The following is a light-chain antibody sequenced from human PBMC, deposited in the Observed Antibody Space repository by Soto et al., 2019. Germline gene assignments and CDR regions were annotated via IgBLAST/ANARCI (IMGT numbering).Light chain of an antibody. V-gene: IGLV2-23*01. CDR3: CSYAGSSSVV. CDR2: EGS. J-gene: IGLJ2*01. CDR1: SSDVGSYNL. Sequence: QSALTQPASVSGSPGQSITISCTGTSSDVGSYNLVSWYQQHPGKAPKLMIYEGSKRPSGVSNRFSGSKSGNTASLTISGLQAEDEADYYCCSYAGSSSVVIGGGTKLTV.